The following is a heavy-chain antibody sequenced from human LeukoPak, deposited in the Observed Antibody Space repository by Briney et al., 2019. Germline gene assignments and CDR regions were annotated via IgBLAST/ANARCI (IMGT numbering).Heavy chain of an antibody. CDR2: INPHSGGT. CDR3: ARDMGRYSGYDYDY. Sequence: GASVKVSCKVSTYTFTGYYMHWVRQAPGQGLEWMGWINPHSGGTIYAQKFQGRLTMTRDTSISTVYMELTRLRSDDTAVYYCARDMGRYSGYDYDYWGQGTLVTASS. V-gene: IGHV1-2*02. D-gene: IGHD5-12*01. CDR1: TYTFTGYY. J-gene: IGHJ4*02.